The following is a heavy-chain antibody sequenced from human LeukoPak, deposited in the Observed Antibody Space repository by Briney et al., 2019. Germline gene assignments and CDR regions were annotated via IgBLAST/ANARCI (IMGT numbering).Heavy chain of an antibody. V-gene: IGHV3-21*01. J-gene: IGHJ3*02. CDR1: GFTFSTYW. D-gene: IGHD3-22*01. CDR2: ISSSSRAI. CDR3: ARDRDDDSSGSIDDAFDI. Sequence: SGGCLRLSCAASGFTFSTYWMSWVRQAPGRGLEWGSSISSSSRAIYNADSVKGRFTISRDNAKRSLYLQMYSLRAEDTAVYYCARDRDDDSSGSIDDAFDIWGQGTMVTVSS.